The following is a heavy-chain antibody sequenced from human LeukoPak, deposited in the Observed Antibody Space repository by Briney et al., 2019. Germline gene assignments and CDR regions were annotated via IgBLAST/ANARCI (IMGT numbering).Heavy chain of an antibody. CDR1: GGTFSSYA. CDR3: ARDRGIAAAGFNWFDP. Sequence: ASVKVSCKASGGTFSSYAISWVRQAPGQGLEWMGRIIPILGIANYAQKFQGRVTITADKSTSTAYMELSSLRSEDTAVYYCARDRGIAAAGFNWFDPWGQGTLVTVSS. CDR2: IIPILGIA. V-gene: IGHV1-69*04. J-gene: IGHJ5*02. D-gene: IGHD6-13*01.